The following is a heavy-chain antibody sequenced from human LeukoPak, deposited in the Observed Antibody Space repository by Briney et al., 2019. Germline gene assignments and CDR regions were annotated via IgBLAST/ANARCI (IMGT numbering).Heavy chain of an antibody. CDR1: GGSISSYY. D-gene: IGHD2-15*01. CDR3: ARDLRTHMVAAHDAFDI. J-gene: IGHJ3*02. CDR2: IYTSGST. Sequence: SETLSLTCTVSGGSISSYYWSWIRQPAGKGLEWIGRIYTSGSTNYNPSLKSRVTMSVDTCKNQFSLKLSSVTAADTAVYYCARDLRTHMVAAHDAFDIWGQGTMVTVSS. V-gene: IGHV4-4*07.